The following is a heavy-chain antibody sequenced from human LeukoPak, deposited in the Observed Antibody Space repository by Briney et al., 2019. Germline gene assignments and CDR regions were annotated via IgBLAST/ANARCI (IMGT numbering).Heavy chain of an antibody. D-gene: IGHD3-10*01. CDR3: AREAGGGHQFDY. CDR2: IYDSGRT. CDR1: GGSISSYY. V-gene: IGHV4-59*01. Sequence: PSETLSLTCTVSGGSISSYYWSWLRQPPGKGLEWIGYIYDSGRTNYNPSLRSRVTISVDKSKNQFSLKPTTVPAADPAEVYCAREAGGGHQFDYWGQGTRVSVS. J-gene: IGHJ4*02.